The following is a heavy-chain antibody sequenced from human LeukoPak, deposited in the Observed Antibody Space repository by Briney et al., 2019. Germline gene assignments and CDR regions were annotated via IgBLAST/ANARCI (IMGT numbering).Heavy chain of an antibody. J-gene: IGHJ6*02. Sequence: PGRSLRLSCAASGFTFSSYGMHWVRQAPGKGLEWVAVISYDGSNKYYADSVKGRFTISRDNSKNTLYLQMNSLRAEDTAVYYCAKDLGSSWYYYYYGMDVWGQGTTVTVSS. CDR1: GFTFSSYG. V-gene: IGHV3-30*18. CDR3: AKDLGSSWYYYYYGMDV. CDR2: ISYDGSNK. D-gene: IGHD6-13*01.